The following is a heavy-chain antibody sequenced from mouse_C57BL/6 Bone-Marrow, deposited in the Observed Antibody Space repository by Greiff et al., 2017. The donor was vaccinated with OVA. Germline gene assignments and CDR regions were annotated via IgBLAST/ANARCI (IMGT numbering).Heavy chain of an antibody. CDR2: IRNKANGYTT. CDR3: ARYPAQAPFDY. Sequence: DVHLVESGGGLVQPGGSLSLSCAASGFTFTDYYMSWVRQPPGKALEWLGFIRNKANGYTTEYSASVKGRFTISRDNSQSILYLQMNALRAEDSATYYCARYPAQAPFDYWGQGTTLTVSS. V-gene: IGHV7-3*01. J-gene: IGHJ2*01. CDR1: GFTFTDYY. D-gene: IGHD3-2*02.